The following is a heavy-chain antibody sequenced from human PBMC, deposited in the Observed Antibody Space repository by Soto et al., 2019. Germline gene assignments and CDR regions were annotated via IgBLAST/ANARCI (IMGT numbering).Heavy chain of an antibody. CDR2: ITSDSSTR. CDR3: ARDPDGIIDFDY. Sequence: PGGSLRLSCAASGFIFRDWFMSWIRQAPGKGLEWISYITSDSSTRHYADFVKGRFTISRDNAKNSLYLQMNSLRDEDTAVYFCARDPDGIIDFDYWGQGTQVTVSS. CDR1: GFIFRDWF. D-gene: IGHD3-10*01. V-gene: IGHV3-11*04. J-gene: IGHJ4*02.